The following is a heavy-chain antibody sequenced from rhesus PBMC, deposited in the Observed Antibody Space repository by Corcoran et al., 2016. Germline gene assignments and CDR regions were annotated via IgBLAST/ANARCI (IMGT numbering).Heavy chain of an antibody. CDR1: GFTFSDYY. J-gene: IGHJ4*01. CDR2: IKRKAVGETA. D-gene: IGHD3-3*01. V-gene: IGHV3-30*01. CDR3: TTGRITIRSYYFDY. Sequence: EVQLVESGGGLVQPGGSLRLSCAASGFTFSDYYMYLVRQAPGKGLEWVARIKRKAVGETADYAASVKGRFTISRDDSKNTLYLQMNSLKTEDTAVYYCTTGRITIRSYYFDYWGQGVLVTVSS.